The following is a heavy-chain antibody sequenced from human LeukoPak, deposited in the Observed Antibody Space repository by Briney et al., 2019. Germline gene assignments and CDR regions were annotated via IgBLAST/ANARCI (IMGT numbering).Heavy chain of an antibody. CDR1: GFTLSSYW. Sequence: GGSLRLSCAASGFTLSSYWMSWVRQAPGKGLEWVANIKQDGSEKYYVDSVKGRFTISRDNVKNSLYLQMNSLRAEDTAVYYCARDGPYCSGGSCYSDYWGQGTLVTVSS. J-gene: IGHJ4*02. D-gene: IGHD2-15*01. CDR3: ARDGPYCSGGSCYSDY. V-gene: IGHV3-7*01. CDR2: IKQDGSEK.